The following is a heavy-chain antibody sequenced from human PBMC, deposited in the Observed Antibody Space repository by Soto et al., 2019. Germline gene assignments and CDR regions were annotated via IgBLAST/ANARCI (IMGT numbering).Heavy chain of an antibody. Sequence: GGSLRLSCAASGFTFSSYSMNWVRQAPGRGLEWVSSISSSSSYIYYADSVKGRFTISRDNAKNSLYLQMNSLRAEDTAVYYCARGARDTYSSSWLHWFDPWGQGTLVTVSS. J-gene: IGHJ5*02. CDR2: ISSSSSYI. CDR1: GFTFSSYS. V-gene: IGHV3-21*01. CDR3: ARGARDTYSSSWLHWFDP. D-gene: IGHD6-13*01.